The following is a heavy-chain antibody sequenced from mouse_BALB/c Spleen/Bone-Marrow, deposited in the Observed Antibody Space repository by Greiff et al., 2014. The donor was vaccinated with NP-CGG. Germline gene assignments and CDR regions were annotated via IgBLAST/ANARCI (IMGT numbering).Heavy chain of an antibody. CDR2: INSNGGST. D-gene: IGHD2-14*01. CDR1: GFTFNSYG. V-gene: IGHV5-6-3*01. J-gene: IGHJ2*01. Sequence: EVQLQQSGGGLVQPGGSLKLSCAASGFTFNSYGMSWVRQTPDKRLELVATINSNGGSTYYPDSVKGRFTISRDNAKNTLYLQMSSLKSEDTAMYYCARPYRYYFDYWGQGTTLTVSS. CDR3: ARPYRYYFDY.